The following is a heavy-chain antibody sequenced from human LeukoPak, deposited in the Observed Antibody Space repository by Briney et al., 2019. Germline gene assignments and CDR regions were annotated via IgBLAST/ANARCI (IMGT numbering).Heavy chain of an antibody. Sequence: GGSLRLSCAASGFTVSTNYMSWVRQAPGKGLEWVSFIYSGGRTDYADSVKGRFTISRDNSKNTLYLQMNSLRAEDTAVYYCARGGPAAGRFDYWGQGTLVTVSS. CDR1: GFTVSTNY. CDR3: ARGGPAAGRFDY. D-gene: IGHD6-13*01. V-gene: IGHV3-66*01. CDR2: IYSGGRT. J-gene: IGHJ4*02.